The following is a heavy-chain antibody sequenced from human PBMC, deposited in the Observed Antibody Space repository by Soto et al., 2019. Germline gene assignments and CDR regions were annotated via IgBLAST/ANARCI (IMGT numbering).Heavy chain of an antibody. CDR1: GYTFTSYH. J-gene: IGHJ4*02. Sequence: QVQLVQSGAEVKKPGASVKVSCKASGYTFTSYHINWVRQAPGQGLEWMGWISAYNGNTNNAQKLQGRVTITTDTSTSTAYMELRSPRSDDTAVYYCARDAPPANYCGQGTLVTVSP. CDR2: ISAYNGNT. V-gene: IGHV1-18*01. CDR3: ARDAPPANY.